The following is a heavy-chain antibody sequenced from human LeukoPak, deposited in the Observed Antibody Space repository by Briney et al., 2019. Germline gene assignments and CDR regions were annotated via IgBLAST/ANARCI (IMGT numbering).Heavy chain of an antibody. D-gene: IGHD5-24*01. CDR1: GYSISTGYY. CDR2: FYHGGST. CDR3: ARFDGYTSDY. Sequence: SETLSLTCTVSGYSISTGYYWDWIRQPPGKGLEWIGTFYHGGSTYYNPSLKSRVTISVDTSKNQFSLNLTSVTAADTALYYCARFDGYTSDYWGQGTLVTVPS. J-gene: IGHJ4*02. V-gene: IGHV4-38-2*02.